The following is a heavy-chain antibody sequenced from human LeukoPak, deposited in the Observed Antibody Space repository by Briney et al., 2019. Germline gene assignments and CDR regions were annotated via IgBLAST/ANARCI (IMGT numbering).Heavy chain of an antibody. CDR2: ISYDGSNK. Sequence: GGSLRLSCAASGFTFSNYAIHWVRQAPGKGLEWVAAISYDGSNKYYADSVKGRFTNSRDNSKNTLYLQMNSLRAEDTAVYYCARGYGSGRLYYYYGMDVWGQGTTVTVSS. D-gene: IGHD3-10*01. V-gene: IGHV3-30-3*01. CDR1: GFTFSNYA. CDR3: ARGYGSGRLYYYYGMDV. J-gene: IGHJ6*02.